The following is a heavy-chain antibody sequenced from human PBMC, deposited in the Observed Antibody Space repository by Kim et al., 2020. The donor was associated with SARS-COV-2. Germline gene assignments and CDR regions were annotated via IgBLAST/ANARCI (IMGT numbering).Heavy chain of an antibody. Sequence: GGSLRLSCAASGLSLSNWWMSWVRQAPGEGLEWVANIKQDGSPKYYLDSVKGRFTISRDNPRNSVYLQMTNLRAEDTAVYYCASFTCGENDFFDVWG. D-gene: IGHD4-17*01. J-gene: IGHJ6*01. V-gene: IGHV3-7*01. CDR3: ASFTCGENDFFDV. CDR2: IKQDGSPK. CDR1: GLSLSNWW.